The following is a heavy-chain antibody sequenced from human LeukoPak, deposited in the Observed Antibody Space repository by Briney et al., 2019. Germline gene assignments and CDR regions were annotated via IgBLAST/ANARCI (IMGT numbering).Heavy chain of an antibody. Sequence: SETLSLTCTVSGGSISSYYWSWIRQPPGKGLEWIGYIYYSGSTNYNPSLKGRVTISVDTSKNQFSLKLSSVTAADTAVYYCARGLQLEKYYYYGMDVWGQGTTVTVSS. CDR1: GGSISSYY. J-gene: IGHJ6*02. D-gene: IGHD1-1*01. CDR2: IYYSGST. CDR3: ARGLQLEKYYYYGMDV. V-gene: IGHV4-59*01.